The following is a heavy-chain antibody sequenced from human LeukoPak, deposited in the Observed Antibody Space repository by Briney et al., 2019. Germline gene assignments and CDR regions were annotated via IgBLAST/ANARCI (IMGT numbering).Heavy chain of an antibody. Sequence: KPSETLSLTCTGSGGSISNYYWSWIRQPPGKGLEWIGHIYYSGATKYNPSLKSRITISVDTSKNQFSLMLSSVTAADTAVYYCARFGITVVRGGKYYFDYWGQGTLVTVSS. CDR3: ARFGITVVRGGKYYFDY. CDR1: GGSISNYY. V-gene: IGHV4-59*08. D-gene: IGHD3-10*01. CDR2: IYYSGAT. J-gene: IGHJ4*02.